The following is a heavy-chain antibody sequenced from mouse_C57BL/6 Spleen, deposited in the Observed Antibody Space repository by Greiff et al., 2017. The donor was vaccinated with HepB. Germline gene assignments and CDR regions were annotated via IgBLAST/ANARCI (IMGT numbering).Heavy chain of an antibody. V-gene: IGHV1-69*01. Sequence: QVQLQQPGAELVMPGASVKLSCKASGYTFTSYWMHWVKQRPGQGLEWIGEIDPSDSYSNYNQTFKGQSTLTVDKSSSTAYMQLSSLKSEDSAVYYCAFITTVVKYFDVWGTGTTVTVSS. CDR3: AFITTVVKYFDV. CDR2: IDPSDSYS. CDR1: GYTFTSYW. D-gene: IGHD1-1*01. J-gene: IGHJ1*03.